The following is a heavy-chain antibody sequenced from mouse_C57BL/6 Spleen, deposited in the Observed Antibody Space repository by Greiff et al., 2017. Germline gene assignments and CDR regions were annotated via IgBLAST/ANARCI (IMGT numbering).Heavy chain of an antibody. D-gene: IGHD2-1*01. V-gene: IGHV14-2*02. CDR2: IDPEDGET. J-gene: IGHJ2*01. Sequence: VKLVESGAELVKPGASVKLSCKASGYTFTDYYMHWVKQRPEQGLEWIGKIDPEDGETNYTPKFQGKATLTADKSSNTAYLQLSSLTSEDTAVYYCATVYSASFDYWGQGTTLTVSA. CDR3: ATVYSASFDY. CDR1: GYTFTDYY.